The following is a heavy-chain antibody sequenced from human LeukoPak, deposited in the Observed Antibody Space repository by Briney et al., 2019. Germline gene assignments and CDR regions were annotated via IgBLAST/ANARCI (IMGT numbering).Heavy chain of an antibody. V-gene: IGHV3-30-3*01. J-gene: IGHJ4*02. CDR1: GFTFSTYA. CDR2: ISYDGSNK. D-gene: IGHD6-13*01. Sequence: GGSPRLSCAASGFTFSTYAMHWVRQAPGKGLEWVAVISYDGSNKYYADSVKGRFTISRDNSKNTLYLQMNSLRAEDTAVYYCAKDWRAAAPLYYFEYWGQGTLVTVS. CDR3: AKDWRAAAPLYYFEY.